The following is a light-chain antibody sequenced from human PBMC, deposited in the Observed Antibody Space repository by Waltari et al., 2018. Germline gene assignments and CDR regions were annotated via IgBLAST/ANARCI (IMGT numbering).Light chain of an antibody. Sequence: EIVLTQSPGTLSLSPGEGATLSCRASQTIRANYLAWFQQKPGQAPRRLIYDVSTRATGIPDRFSGSGSGTDFSLTISRLEAEDFAVYYCQQYGISPRTFGQGTKVEIK. J-gene: IGKJ1*01. CDR2: DVS. CDR1: QTIRANY. V-gene: IGKV3-20*01. CDR3: QQYGISPRT.